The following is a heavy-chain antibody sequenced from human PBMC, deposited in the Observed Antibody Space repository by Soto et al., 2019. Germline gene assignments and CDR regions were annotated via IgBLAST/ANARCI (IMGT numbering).Heavy chain of an antibody. CDR3: ARTGGLGAVAADS. V-gene: IGHV4-30-2*01. Sequence: QLQLQESGSGLVKPSQTLSLTCAVSGGSISSGGYSWSWIRQPPGKGLEWLGYIYHSGTTYYNPSTKTRFTISVDRPKNQFSLTLSSVTAADTAVYYCARTGGLGAVAADSWGQGTLVTVSS. CDR2: IYHSGTT. CDR1: GGSISSGGYS. D-gene: IGHD6-19*01. J-gene: IGHJ4*02.